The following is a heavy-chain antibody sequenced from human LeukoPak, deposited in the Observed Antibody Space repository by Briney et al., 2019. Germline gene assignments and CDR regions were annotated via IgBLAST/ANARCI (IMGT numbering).Heavy chain of an antibody. CDR1: GFTFSSYS. J-gene: IGHJ4*02. V-gene: IGHV3-21*01. D-gene: IGHD7-27*01. CDR2: ISSSSSII. CDR3: ARDLTGDQIDY. Sequence: GGSLRLSCAVSGFTFSSYSMNWVRQPPGKGLEWVSSISSSSSIIYYADSVKGRFTIPRDNAKNSLYLQMNSLRAEDTAVYYCARDLTGDQIDYWGQGTMVTVSS.